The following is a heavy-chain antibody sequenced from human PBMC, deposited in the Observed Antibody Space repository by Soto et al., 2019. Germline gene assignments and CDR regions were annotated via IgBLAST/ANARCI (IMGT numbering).Heavy chain of an antibody. CDR3: ASLEWESSGYADY. J-gene: IGHJ4*02. V-gene: IGHV3-7*03. CDR1: GFTFGRNW. CDR2: IKRDGSEK. Sequence: LTLSCEGWGFTFGRNWMSWFRQAPGKGLEWVANIKRDGSEKYYVDSVKGRFTISRDNAKNTLYLQMNSLRADDTAVYYCASLEWESSGYADYWGQGTQVTVS. D-gene: IGHD5-12*01.